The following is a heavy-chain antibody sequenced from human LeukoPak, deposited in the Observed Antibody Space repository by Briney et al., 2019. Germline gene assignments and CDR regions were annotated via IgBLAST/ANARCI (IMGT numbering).Heavy chain of an antibody. V-gene: IGHV1-18*01. Sequence: GASVTVSCKASGYTFTSYGISWVRQAPGQGLEWMGWISAYNGNTNYAQKLQGRVTMTTDTSTSTAYMELRSLRSDDTAVYYCARVPYYYDSSGSRTQNRYFDYWGQGTLVTVSS. J-gene: IGHJ4*02. CDR3: ARVPYYYDSSGSRTQNRYFDY. CDR1: GYTFTSYG. D-gene: IGHD3-22*01. CDR2: ISAYNGNT.